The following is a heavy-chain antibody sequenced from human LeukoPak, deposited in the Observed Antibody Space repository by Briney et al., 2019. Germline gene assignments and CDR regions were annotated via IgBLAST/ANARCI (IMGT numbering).Heavy chain of an antibody. J-gene: IGHJ6*02. Sequence: GGSLRLSCAVSGFSFDSYSMSWIRQAPGKGLEWVSYIFSRSDTIYYADSVKGRFTISRDNAKNSLYLQMNSLRADDTAVYYCARSDCSGGSCYDFYYGLDVWGQGTTVTVSS. CDR1: GFSFDSYS. CDR3: ARSDCSGGSCYDFYYGLDV. D-gene: IGHD2-15*01. V-gene: IGHV3-48*04. CDR2: IFSRSDTI.